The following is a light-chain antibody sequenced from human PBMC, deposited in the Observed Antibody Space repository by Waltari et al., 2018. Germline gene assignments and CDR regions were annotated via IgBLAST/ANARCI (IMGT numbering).Light chain of an antibody. CDR1: RSDIGTSNY. J-gene: IGLJ3*02. V-gene: IGLV2-14*03. CDR3: SSYTRVSASVV. CDR2: DVS. Sequence: QSALTQPASVSGSPGQSITIPCPGTRSDIGTSNYASWYQQPPARAPKPIIYDVSKRPSGVSIRFSGSKSDNTASLTISGLQAEDEADYYCSSYTRVSASVVFGGGTKLTVL.